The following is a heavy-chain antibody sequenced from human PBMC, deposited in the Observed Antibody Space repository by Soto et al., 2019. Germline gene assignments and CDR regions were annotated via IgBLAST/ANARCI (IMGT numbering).Heavy chain of an antibody. J-gene: IGHJ5*02. D-gene: IGHD3-9*01. CDR2: ISSDGDIT. CDR3: VKVSTFYDILTGYYSTNFFDP. V-gene: IGHV3-64D*06. Sequence: HPGGSLRLSCAASGFTFSSYGMHWVRQAPGKGLQYVSTISSDGDITYYADSVKGRFTISRDNCKNTLYLQMNSLRPEDTAVYYCVKVSTFYDILTGYYSTNFFDPWGQGTLVTVS. CDR1: GFTFSSYG.